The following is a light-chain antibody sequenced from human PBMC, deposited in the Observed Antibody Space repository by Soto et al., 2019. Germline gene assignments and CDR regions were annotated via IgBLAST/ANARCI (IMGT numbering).Light chain of an antibody. J-gene: IGKJ4*01. CDR1: QSVNSH. CDR2: GAS. V-gene: IGKV3-15*01. Sequence: IVMTQSPATLPVSPGERATLSCRTSQSVNSHLAWYQHKPGQAPRLLIYGASSRATGIPTRFSGSGSGTEFTLTIDSLQSEDFAIYFCQQYNNWLGTFGGGTKVEIK. CDR3: QQYNNWLGT.